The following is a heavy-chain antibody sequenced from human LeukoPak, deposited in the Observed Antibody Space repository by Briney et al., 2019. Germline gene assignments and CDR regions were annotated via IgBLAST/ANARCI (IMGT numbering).Heavy chain of an antibody. CDR3: ARLGTSSGWYSPYYYYYMDV. J-gene: IGHJ6*03. D-gene: IGHD6-19*01. CDR2: IWPDDSDT. CDR1: GYSFTNYW. Sequence: GESLKISCKGSGYSFTNYWIGWVRQMPGKGLEWMGIIWPDDSDTRYSPSFQGQVTISADKSNSIVYLQWTSLKASDTAMYYCARLGTSSGWYSPYYYYYMDVWGKGTTVTISS. V-gene: IGHV5-51*01.